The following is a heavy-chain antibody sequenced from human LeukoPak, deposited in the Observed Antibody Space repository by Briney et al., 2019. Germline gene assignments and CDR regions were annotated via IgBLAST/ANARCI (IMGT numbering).Heavy chain of an antibody. D-gene: IGHD3-10*01. CDR1: GGSISSGDYY. CDR2: IYYSGST. J-gene: IGHJ4*02. Sequence: SETLSLTCTVSGGSISSGDYYWSWIRQPPGKGLEWIGYIYYSGSTYYNPSLKSRVTISVDTSKNQFSLKLSSVTAADTAVYYCARAPTMVRGVIDYWGQGTLVTVPS. V-gene: IGHV4-30-4*08. CDR3: ARAPTMVRGVIDY.